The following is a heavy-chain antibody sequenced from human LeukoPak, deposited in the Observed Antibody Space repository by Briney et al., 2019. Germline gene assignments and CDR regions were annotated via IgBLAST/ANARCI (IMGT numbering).Heavy chain of an antibody. Sequence: PGGSLRLSCAASGFTFSSYAMSWVRQAPGKGPEWVSAISGSGGTTYYAESVKGRFTISRDNSKNMLYLQMNSLRAEDTAVYYCARVSDYSNYFDFWGQGTLVTVSS. V-gene: IGHV3-23*01. J-gene: IGHJ4*02. CDR1: GFTFSSYA. CDR3: ARVSDYSNYFDF. D-gene: IGHD4-11*01. CDR2: ISGSGGTT.